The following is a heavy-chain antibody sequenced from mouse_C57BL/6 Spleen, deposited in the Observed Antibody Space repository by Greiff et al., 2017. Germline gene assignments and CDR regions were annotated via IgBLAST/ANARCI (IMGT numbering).Heavy chain of an antibody. J-gene: IGHJ4*01. D-gene: IGHD3-3*01. CDR1: GYAFSSSW. CDR2: IYPGDGDT. CDR3: ARSSWDRAMDD. Sequence: QVQLQQSGPELVKPGASVKISCKASGYAFSSSWMNWVKQRPGKGLEWIGRIYPGDGDTNYNGKFKGKATLTADKSSSTAYMQLSSLTSEDSAVYFCARSSWDRAMDDWGQGTSVTVSS. V-gene: IGHV1-82*01.